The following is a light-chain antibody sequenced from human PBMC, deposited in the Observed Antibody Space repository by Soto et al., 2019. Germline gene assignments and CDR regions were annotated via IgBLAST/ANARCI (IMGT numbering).Light chain of an antibody. CDR3: QQYGSLVT. CDR1: QYINTR. V-gene: IGKV3D-11*03. Sequence: EIVLTQSPATLSSFPGDRVTLSCRASQYINTRLAWYQHRPGQAPRLPIYQTSIRAAGIPARFSASGSGTDFTLTISDVQPEDLAVYYCQQYGSLVTFGQGTKVDIK. J-gene: IGKJ1*01. CDR2: QTS.